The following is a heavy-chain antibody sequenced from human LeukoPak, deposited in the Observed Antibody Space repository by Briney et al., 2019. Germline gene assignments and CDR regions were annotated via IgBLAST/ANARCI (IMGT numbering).Heavy chain of an antibody. CDR3: AKEGGELGYCSSTSCY. J-gene: IGHJ4*02. V-gene: IGHV3-23*01. Sequence: PGGSLRLSCAASGFTFSSYAMSWVRQAPGKGLEWVSAISGSGGSTYYADSVKGRFTISRDNSKNTLYLQVNSLRAEDTAVYYCAKEGGELGYCSSTSCYWGQGTLVTVSS. CDR2: ISGSGGST. CDR1: GFTFSSYA. D-gene: IGHD2-2*01.